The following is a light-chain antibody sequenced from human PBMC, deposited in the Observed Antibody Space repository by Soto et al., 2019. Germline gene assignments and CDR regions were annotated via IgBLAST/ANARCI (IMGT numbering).Light chain of an antibody. CDR2: KAS. CDR1: QSISSW. CDR3: QQYNSYSWT. V-gene: IGKV1-5*03. J-gene: IGKJ1*01. Sequence: DIQMTQSPSTLSASVGDRVTITCRASQSISSWLAWYQQKPGKAPKLLIYKASNLESGVPSRFSGSGSGTEFTLTISGLQPDDFATYYCQQYNSYSWTFGQGNKVEI.